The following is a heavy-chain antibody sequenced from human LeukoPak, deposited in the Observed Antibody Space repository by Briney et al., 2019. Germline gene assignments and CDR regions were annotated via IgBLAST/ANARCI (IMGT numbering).Heavy chain of an antibody. Sequence: GGSLRHSCAASGFTFSTYIMNWVRQAPGKGLEWISYIHSSSSSIYYADSVKGRFTISRDNAKNSLYLQMNSLRDEDTAVYYCARDRLGAGSFDIWGQGTMVTVSS. CDR2: IHSSSSSI. CDR3: ARDRLGAGSFDI. D-gene: IGHD7-27*01. J-gene: IGHJ3*02. CDR1: GFTFSTYI. V-gene: IGHV3-48*02.